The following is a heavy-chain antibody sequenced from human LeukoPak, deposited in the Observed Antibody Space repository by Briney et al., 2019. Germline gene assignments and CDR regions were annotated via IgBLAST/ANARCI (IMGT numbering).Heavy chain of an antibody. CDR1: GFTVSSNY. D-gene: IGHD6-19*01. V-gene: IGHV3-53*01. CDR2: IYSGGST. J-gene: IGHJ4*02. Sequence: GGSLRLSCAASGFTVSSNYVNWIRQAPGKGLEWVSVIYSGGSTFYADSVKGRFTISRDNSNNTLYLQMNSLRAEDTAVYYCAKDARRSSGWWFFDHWGQGTLVTVSS. CDR3: AKDARRSSGWWFFDH.